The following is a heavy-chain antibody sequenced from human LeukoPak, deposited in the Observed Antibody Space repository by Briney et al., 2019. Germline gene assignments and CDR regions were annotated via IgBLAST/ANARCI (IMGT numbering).Heavy chain of an antibody. Sequence: SQTLSLTCTVSGGSISSGGYYWSWIRQPPGKGLEWIGYIYHSGSTYYNPSLKSRVTISVDTSKNQLSLKLSSVTAADTAVYYCARDGLRKAAAGTHWYFDLWGRGTLVTVSS. CDR3: ARDGLRKAAAGTHWYFDL. D-gene: IGHD6-13*01. V-gene: IGHV4-30-2*01. CDR1: GGSISSGGYY. CDR2: IYHSGST. J-gene: IGHJ2*01.